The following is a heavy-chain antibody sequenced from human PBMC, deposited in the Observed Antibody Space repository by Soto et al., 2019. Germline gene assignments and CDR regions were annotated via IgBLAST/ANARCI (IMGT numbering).Heavy chain of an antibody. CDR1: GYTFTGYY. CDR2: INPKSGGT. CDR3: ARGRELDGIAARQYYHYYYGMDV. J-gene: IGHJ6*02. V-gene: IGHV1-2*04. Sequence: ASVKVSCKASGYTFTGYYMHWVRQAPGQGLEWMGWINPKSGGTSTAQKFQGWVTMTTDTSISTASMELTRLTSEDTAVYYCARGRELDGIAARQYYHYYYGMDVWGQGTTVTVSS. D-gene: IGHD6-6*01.